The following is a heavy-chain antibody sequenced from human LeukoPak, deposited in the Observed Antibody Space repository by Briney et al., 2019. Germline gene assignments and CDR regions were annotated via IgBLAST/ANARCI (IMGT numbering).Heavy chain of an antibody. V-gene: IGHV3-43*02. D-gene: IGHD3-22*01. Sequence: GGSLRLSCAASGFTFYDYAMHWVRQAPGKGLEWVSLISGDGGSTYYADSVKGRFTISRDNSKNSLYLQMNSLRTEDTALYYCAKAHPSRLSLRVLDYWGQGTLVTVSS. CDR3: AKAHPSRLSLRVLDY. CDR1: GFTFYDYA. J-gene: IGHJ4*02. CDR2: ISGDGGST.